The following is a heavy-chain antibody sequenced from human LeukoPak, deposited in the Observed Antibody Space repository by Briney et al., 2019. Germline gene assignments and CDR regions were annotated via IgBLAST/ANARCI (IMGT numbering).Heavy chain of an antibody. V-gene: IGHV4-59*08. Sequence: PWETLSLTCTVSGDSFSYFYWSWIRQPPGKGLEWIGYIYNSGSTNYNPSLKSRVTISLDTSKNQFSLKLSSVTAADTAVYYCARRTLRYFDWLSGYYYYMDVWGKGTTVTISS. J-gene: IGHJ6*03. D-gene: IGHD3-9*01. CDR1: GDSFSYFY. CDR2: IYNSGST. CDR3: ARRTLRYFDWLSGYYYYMDV.